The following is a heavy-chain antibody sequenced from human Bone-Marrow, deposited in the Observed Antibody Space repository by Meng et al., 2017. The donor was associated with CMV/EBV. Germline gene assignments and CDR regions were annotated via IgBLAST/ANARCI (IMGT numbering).Heavy chain of an antibody. CDR2: INTDNGVT. V-gene: IGHV1-2*02. D-gene: IGHD3-22*01. Sequence: ASVKVSCKASRYTFTAHYIHWVRQAPGQGLEWMGWINTDNGVTDYAQRFQGRVTMTKDTSISTTYMELSRLRSDDTAVYYCARDRTDYYDSTFYYPNWFEPWGQGTLVTVSS. CDR1: RYTFTAHY. CDR3: ARDRTDYYDSTFYYPNWFEP. J-gene: IGHJ5*02.